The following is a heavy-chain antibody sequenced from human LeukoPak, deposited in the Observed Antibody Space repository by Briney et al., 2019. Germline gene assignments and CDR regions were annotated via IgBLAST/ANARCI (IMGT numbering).Heavy chain of an antibody. J-gene: IGHJ4*02. V-gene: IGHV3-23*01. CDR1: GFTFSSYA. Sequence: PGGSLRLSCAASGFTFSSYAMSWVRQAPGKGLEWVSSISGSGGTTYYADSVKGRFTISRDNPKNTLFLQMNSLRAEDTAVYYCAKRYYYGSGSYDYWGQGTLVTVSS. CDR2: ISGSGGTT. D-gene: IGHD3-10*01. CDR3: AKRYYYGSGSYDY.